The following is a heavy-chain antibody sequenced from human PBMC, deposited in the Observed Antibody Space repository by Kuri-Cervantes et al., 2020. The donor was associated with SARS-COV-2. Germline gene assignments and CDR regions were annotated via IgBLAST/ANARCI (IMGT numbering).Heavy chain of an antibody. J-gene: IGHJ6*03. CDR1: GFTFSSYS. V-gene: IGHV3-30*02. CDR3: ARYQSHSMGYYYYYYMDV. Sequence: GESLKISCAASGFTFSSYSMNWVRQAPGKGLEWVAFIRYDGSNKYYADSVKGRFTISRDNSKNTLYLQMNSLRAEDTAVYYCARYQSHSMGYYYYYYMDVWGKGTTVTVSS. D-gene: IGHD2/OR15-2a*01. CDR2: IRYDGSNK.